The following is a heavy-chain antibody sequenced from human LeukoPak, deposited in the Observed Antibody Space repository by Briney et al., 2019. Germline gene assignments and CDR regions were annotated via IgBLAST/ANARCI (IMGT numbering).Heavy chain of an antibody. CDR1: GGSISSYY. CDR3: ARGTVMSSGYYFWAAFDT. D-gene: IGHD3-22*01. Sequence: TSETLSLTCTVSGGSISSYYWSWIRQPAGKGLEWIGRIYTSGSTNYNPSLKSRFTMSVDTSKNQFSLKLSSVTAADTAVYYCARGTVMSSGYYFWAAFDTWGQGTMVTVSS. J-gene: IGHJ3*02. V-gene: IGHV4-4*07. CDR2: IYTSGST.